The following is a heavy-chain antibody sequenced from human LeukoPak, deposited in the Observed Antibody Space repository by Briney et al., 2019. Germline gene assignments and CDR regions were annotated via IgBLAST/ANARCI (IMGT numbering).Heavy chain of an antibody. J-gene: IGHJ4*02. CDR2: FYTGGNT. Sequence: GGSLRLSCVPSGFTVSTNYMSWVRQAPGKGLEWVSVFYTGGNTYYADSVKGRFTISRDNSKNTLFLQMNSLRAEDTAVYYCARNFRNGFDYWGQGTLVTVSS. CDR1: GFTVSTNY. V-gene: IGHV3-53*01. D-gene: IGHD2-8*01. CDR3: ARNFRNGFDY.